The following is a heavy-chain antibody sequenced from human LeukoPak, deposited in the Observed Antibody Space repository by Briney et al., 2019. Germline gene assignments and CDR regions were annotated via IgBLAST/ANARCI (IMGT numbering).Heavy chain of an antibody. Sequence: GGSLRLSCAASGFTFSAHSMTWVRQAPGKGLEWVSGISASGDATFYADSVKGRFTISRDNSKNTVDLQMNSLRAEDTAVYYCTKWSDYGDSWGQGTLVTVST. V-gene: IGHV3-23*01. CDR1: GFTFSAHS. CDR2: ISASGDAT. CDR3: TKWSDYGDS. J-gene: IGHJ4*02.